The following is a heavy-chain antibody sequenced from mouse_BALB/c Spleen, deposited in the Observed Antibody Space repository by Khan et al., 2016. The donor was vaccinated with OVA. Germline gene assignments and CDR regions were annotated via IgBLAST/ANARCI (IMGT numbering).Heavy chain of an antibody. V-gene: IGHV14-3*02. CDR3: ARDYWDVFAY. Sequence: VQLKESGAELVKPGASVKLSCTASGFNIKDTYMHWVKQRPEQGLEWIGRIDPADGNTKYDPKFQGKATLTADKSSNTAYLQLSSLTSEDTAVYYCARDYWDVFAYWGQGTLVTVSA. J-gene: IGHJ3*01. CDR2: IDPADGNT. D-gene: IGHD4-1*01. CDR1: GFNIKDTY.